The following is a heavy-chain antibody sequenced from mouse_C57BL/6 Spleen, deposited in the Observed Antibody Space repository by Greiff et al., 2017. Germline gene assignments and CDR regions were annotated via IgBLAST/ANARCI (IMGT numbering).Heavy chain of an antibody. CDR2: IDPANGNT. D-gene: IGHD1-1*01. Sequence: VQLQQSVAELVRPGASVKLSCTASGFNIKNTYMHWVKQRPEQGLEWIGRIDPANGNTKYAPKFQGKATITADTSSNTAYLQLSSLTSEDTAIYYCARAYYYCSSDWYFDVWGTGTTVTVSS. CDR3: ARAYYYCSSDWYFDV. V-gene: IGHV14-3*01. CDR1: GFNIKNTY. J-gene: IGHJ1*03.